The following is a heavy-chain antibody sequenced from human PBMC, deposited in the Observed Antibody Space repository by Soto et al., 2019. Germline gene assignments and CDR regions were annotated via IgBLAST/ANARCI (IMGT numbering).Heavy chain of an antibody. Sequence: VQLQESGPGLVKPSQTLSLTCTVSGGSISSGDYYWGWIRQPPGKGLEWIGYIYYSVSTYYNPCLKSRVTISVDTSKNQFSLKLSSVTAADTAVYYCARGWYYGSGSYYHYWGQGTLVTVSS. V-gene: IGHV4-30-4*01. CDR3: ARGWYYGSGSYYHY. J-gene: IGHJ4*02. CDR2: IYYSVST. CDR1: GGSISSGDYY. D-gene: IGHD3-10*01.